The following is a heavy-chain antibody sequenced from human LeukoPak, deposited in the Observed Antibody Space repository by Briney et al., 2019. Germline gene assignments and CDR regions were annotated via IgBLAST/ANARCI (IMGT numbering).Heavy chain of an antibody. J-gene: IGHJ6*03. CDR2: IKQDGSEK. CDR1: GFTFSSYW. CDR3: AGGSYGDYVIGGYMDV. D-gene: IGHD4-17*01. Sequence: GGSLRLSCAASGFTFSSYWMSWVRQAPGKGLEWVANIKQDGSEKYYVDSVKGRFTISRDNAKNSLYLQMNSLRAEDTAVYYCAGGSYGDYVIGGYMDVWGKGTTVTISS. V-gene: IGHV3-7*04.